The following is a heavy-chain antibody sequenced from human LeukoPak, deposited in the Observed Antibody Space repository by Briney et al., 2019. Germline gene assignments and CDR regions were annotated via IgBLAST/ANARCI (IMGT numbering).Heavy chain of an antibody. CDR3: ARKDDYSNYGEHGGFDP. CDR2: INHSGST. J-gene: IGHJ5*02. Sequence: PSETLSLTCAVYGGSFSGYYWSWIRQPPGKGLEWIGEINHSGSTNYNPSLKSRVTISVDTSKNQFSLKLSSVTAADTAVYYCARKDDYSNYGEHGGFDPWGQGTLVTVSS. V-gene: IGHV4-34*01. CDR1: GGSFSGYY. D-gene: IGHD4-11*01.